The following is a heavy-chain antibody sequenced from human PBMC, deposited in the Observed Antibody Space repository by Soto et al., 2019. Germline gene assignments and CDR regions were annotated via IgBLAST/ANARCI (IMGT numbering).Heavy chain of an antibody. V-gene: IGHV4-39*01. CDR3: ARRLLWFGELSGWFDP. CDR2: IYYSGST. D-gene: IGHD3-10*01. J-gene: IGHJ5*02. CDR1: GGSISSSSYY. Sequence: QLQLQESGPGLVKPSETLSLTCTVSGGSISSSSYYWGWIRQPPGKGLEWIGSIYYSGSTYYNPSLKSRVTISVDTSKNQFSLKLSSVTAADTAVYYCARRLLWFGELSGWFDPWGQGTLVTVSS.